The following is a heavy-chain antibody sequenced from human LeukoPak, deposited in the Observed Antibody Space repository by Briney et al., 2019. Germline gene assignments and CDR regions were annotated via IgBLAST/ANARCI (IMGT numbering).Heavy chain of an antibody. CDR2: ISWNSGSI. Sequence: GGSLRLSCAASGFTFYDYAMHWVRQAPGKGLQWVSGISWNSGSIGYADSVKGRFTISRDNAKNSLYLQMNSLRAEDMALYYCAKGPRGIAVAGTPEYFQYWGQGTLVTVSS. J-gene: IGHJ1*01. CDR1: GFTFYDYA. CDR3: AKGPRGIAVAGTPEYFQY. D-gene: IGHD6-19*01. V-gene: IGHV3-9*03.